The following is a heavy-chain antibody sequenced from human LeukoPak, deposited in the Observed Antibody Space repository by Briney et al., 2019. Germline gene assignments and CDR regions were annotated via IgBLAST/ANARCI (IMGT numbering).Heavy chain of an antibody. Sequence: ASVKVSCKPSGYSFSNYGISWVREAPGRGLEWMGWISTYNGNTNYAQKFQGRVTMTTVTSTSTAYMELRSRRFDDTAVYYCARVFTSFGVVITYYMDVWGKGTTVTVSS. D-gene: IGHD3-3*01. CDR3: ARVFTSFGVVITYYMDV. CDR1: GYSFSNYG. J-gene: IGHJ6*03. V-gene: IGHV1-18*01. CDR2: ISTYNGNT.